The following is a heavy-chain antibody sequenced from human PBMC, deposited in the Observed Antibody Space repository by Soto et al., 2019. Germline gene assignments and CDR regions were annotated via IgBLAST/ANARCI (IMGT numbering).Heavy chain of an antibody. CDR1: EFTFSNYN. V-gene: IGHV3-48*01. J-gene: IGHJ4*02. Sequence: GGSLRLSCVVSEFTFSNYNMNWVRQAPGKGLEWVSHISFSGRTISYADSVRGRFTISRDNANNSLYLQMSRLRAEDTAVYYCARGFMIGSKTSHNFDYWGQGALVTVSS. CDR2: ISFSGRTI. CDR3: ARGFMIGSKTSHNFDY. D-gene: IGHD3-16*01.